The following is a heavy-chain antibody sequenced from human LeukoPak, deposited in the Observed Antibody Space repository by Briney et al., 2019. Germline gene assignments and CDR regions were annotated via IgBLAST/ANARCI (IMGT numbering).Heavy chain of an antibody. CDR1: GFTFSTFW. CDR3: ARELSSGWYYFDH. Sequence: PGGSLRHSCAASGFTFSTFWMTWVRQAPGKGLEWVANIKQDGSDKYYVDSVKGRFTISRDNAKNSLYLQMNSLRAEDTAVYYCARELSSGWYYFDHWGQGTLVTVSS. CDR2: IKQDGSDK. J-gene: IGHJ4*02. D-gene: IGHD6-19*01. V-gene: IGHV3-7*01.